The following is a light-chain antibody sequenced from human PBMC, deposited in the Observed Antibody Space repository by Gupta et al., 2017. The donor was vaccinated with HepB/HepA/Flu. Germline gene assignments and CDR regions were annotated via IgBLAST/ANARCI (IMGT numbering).Light chain of an antibody. V-gene: IGKV1-39*01. J-gene: IGKJ1*01. CDR1: QSISNY. Sequence: DIQMTQSPSSLSASVGDRVTITCRANQSISNYLNWYQQKPGKAPKVLIYVTSSLKRGVPSRFSVSGYETEFTLTISRLQPEDFATYYCQQNYSSFSTFGQGTKVEIK. CDR2: VTS. CDR3: QQNYSSFST.